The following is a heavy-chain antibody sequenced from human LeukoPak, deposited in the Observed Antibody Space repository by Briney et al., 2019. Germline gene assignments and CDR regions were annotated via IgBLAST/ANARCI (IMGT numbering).Heavy chain of an antibody. J-gene: IGHJ3*02. CDR2: INHSGST. V-gene: IGHV4-34*01. CDR1: GGSFSGYY. CDR3: ASEGRDGYNYAFDI. Sequence: PSETLSLTCAVYGGSFSGYYWSWIRQPPGKGLEWIGEINHSGSTNYNPSLKSRVTISVDTSKNQLSLKLSSVTAADTAVYYCASEGRDGYNYAFDIWGQGTMVTVSS. D-gene: IGHD5-24*01.